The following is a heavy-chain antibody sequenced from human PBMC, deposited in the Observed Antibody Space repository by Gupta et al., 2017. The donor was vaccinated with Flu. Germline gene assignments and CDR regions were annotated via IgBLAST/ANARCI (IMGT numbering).Heavy chain of an antibody. Sequence: EVQLVESGGGLVQPGGSLRLSCASSGFTFSSYAMHWVRQAPGKGLEYVSAISSNGGSTYYANSVKGRFTISRDNSKNTLYLQMGSLRAEDMAVYYCARAPLQDSSGYYMGAFDIWGQGTMVTVSS. CDR2: ISSNGGST. D-gene: IGHD3-22*01. CDR3: ARAPLQDSSGYYMGAFDI. J-gene: IGHJ3*02. V-gene: IGHV3-64*01. CDR1: GFTFSSYA.